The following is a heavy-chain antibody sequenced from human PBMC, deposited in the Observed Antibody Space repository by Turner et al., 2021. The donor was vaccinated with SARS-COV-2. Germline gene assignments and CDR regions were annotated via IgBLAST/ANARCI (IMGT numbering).Heavy chain of an antibody. CDR1: GFTVSSNY. CDR3: AVATITYYFDY. D-gene: IGHD5-12*01. V-gene: IGHV3-53*04. J-gene: IGHJ4*02. CDR2: IYSGGST. Sequence: EVQLVASGGGLVQPGASLRLSCAASGFTVSSNYMSWVRQAPGKGLEWVSVIYSGGSTYYADSVKGRFTISRHNSKNTLYRQMNSLRAEDTAVYYCAVATITYYFDYWGQGTLVTVSS.